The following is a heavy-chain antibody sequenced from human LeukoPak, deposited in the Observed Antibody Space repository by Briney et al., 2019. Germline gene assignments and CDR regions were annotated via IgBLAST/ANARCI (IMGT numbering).Heavy chain of an antibody. D-gene: IGHD3-10*01. V-gene: IGHV3-64*02. J-gene: IGHJ4*02. CDR3: ARGSYYGSGSYFFDY. CDR2: ISSNGGST. CDR1: GFTFSSYA. Sequence: GGSLRLSCAASGFTFSSYAMHWVREAPGKGLVYVSAISSNGGSTYYADSVKGSFTISRDNSKNTLYLQMGSLRAEDMAVYYCARGSYYGSGSYFFDYWGQGTLVTVSS.